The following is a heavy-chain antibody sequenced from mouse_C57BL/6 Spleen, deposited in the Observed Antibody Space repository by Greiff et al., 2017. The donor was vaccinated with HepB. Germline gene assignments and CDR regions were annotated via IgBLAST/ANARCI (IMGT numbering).Heavy chain of an antibody. Sequence: EVKLMESGGGLVKPGGSLKLSCAASGFTFSNYAMSWVRQTPEKRLEWVATISDGGSYTYYPDNVKGRCTISRDNAKNNLYLQMSHLKSEDTAMYYCAREGNYGSSYWYFDVWGTGTTVTVSS. CDR3: AREGNYGSSYWYFDV. J-gene: IGHJ1*03. CDR2: ISDGGSYT. V-gene: IGHV5-4*01. D-gene: IGHD1-1*01. CDR1: GFTFSNYA.